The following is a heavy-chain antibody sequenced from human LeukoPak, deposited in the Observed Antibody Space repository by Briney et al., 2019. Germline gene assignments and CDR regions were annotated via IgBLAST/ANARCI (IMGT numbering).Heavy chain of an antibody. Sequence: GGSLRLSCAASGFTFSSYAMSWVRQAPGKGLEWVSGISGSGVSTNYADSVKGRFTISRDNSKNTLYLQMNSLGAEDTALYYCAKDLYSSGWSGADYWGQGTLVTVSS. V-gene: IGHV3-23*01. CDR3: AKDLYSSGWSGADY. CDR1: GFTFSSYA. CDR2: ISGSGVST. D-gene: IGHD6-19*01. J-gene: IGHJ4*02.